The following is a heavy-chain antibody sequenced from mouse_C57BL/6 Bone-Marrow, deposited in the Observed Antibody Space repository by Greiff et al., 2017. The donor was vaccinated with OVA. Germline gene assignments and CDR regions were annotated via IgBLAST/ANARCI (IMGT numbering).Heavy chain of an antibody. Sequence: QVQLQQPGAELVKPGASVKMSCKASGYTFTSYWITWVKQRPGQGLEWIGDINPGSGSTNYNEKFKSKATLTVDTSSSTAYMQLSSLTSEDSAVYYCARLIYYDYVWYFDVWGTGTTVTVSS. CDR2: INPGSGST. V-gene: IGHV1-55*01. CDR3: ARLIYYDYVWYFDV. J-gene: IGHJ1*03. CDR1: GYTFTSYW. D-gene: IGHD2-4*01.